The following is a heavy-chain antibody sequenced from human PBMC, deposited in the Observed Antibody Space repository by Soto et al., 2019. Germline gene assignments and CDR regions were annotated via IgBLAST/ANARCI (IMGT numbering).Heavy chain of an antibody. D-gene: IGHD3-16*02. CDR2: ISYDGSDK. CDR1: GFTFSSYG. J-gene: IGHJ4*02. CDR3: EKALGELSPESYDY. V-gene: IGHV3-30*18. Sequence: QVQLVESGGGVVQPGRSLRLSCAASGFTFSSYGMHWVRQAPGKGLEWVAVISYDGSDKYYADSVKGRFNISRDNSKSSMKLQMNSLRADDTAVYYCEKALGELSPESYDYWGQGTLITVSS.